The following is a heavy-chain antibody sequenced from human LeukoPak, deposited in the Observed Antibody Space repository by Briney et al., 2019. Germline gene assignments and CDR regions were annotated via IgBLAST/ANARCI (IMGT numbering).Heavy chain of an antibody. D-gene: IGHD2-15*01. V-gene: IGHV4-39*07. CDR2: VYYTGST. Sequence: SETLSLTCTVSGGSISISSSSYYWGWIRQPPGKGLEWIGNVYYTGSTYYNPSLKSRVTISLDTSKNQFSLKLRSVTAADTAVYYCARAHIVVVVAATPGWFDPWGQGTLVTVSS. J-gene: IGHJ5*02. CDR3: ARAHIVVVVAATPGWFDP. CDR1: GGSISISSSSYY.